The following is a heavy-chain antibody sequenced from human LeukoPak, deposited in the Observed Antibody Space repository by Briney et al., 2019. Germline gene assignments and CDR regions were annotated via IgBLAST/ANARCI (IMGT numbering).Heavy chain of an antibody. V-gene: IGHV3-9*01. J-gene: IGHJ6*02. CDR1: GFTFDDHA. CDR2: ISWNSGSI. CDR3: ARRNAMDV. Sequence: GGSLRLSCAASGFTFDDHAMHWVRQAPGKGLEWVSGISWNSGSIGYADSVKGRFTISRDNAKSSLYLQMNSLRAEDTAVYYCARRNAMDVWGQGTTVIVFS.